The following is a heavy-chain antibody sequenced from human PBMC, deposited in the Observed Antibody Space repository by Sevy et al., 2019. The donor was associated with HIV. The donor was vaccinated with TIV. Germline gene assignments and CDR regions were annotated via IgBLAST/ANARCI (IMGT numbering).Heavy chain of an antibody. J-gene: IGHJ6*02. D-gene: IGHD3-3*01. CDR3: ARGMILEGSWYGIDV. CDR2: IYSGGNT. Sequence: GGSLRLSCAVSGFIVSSNYMTWVRQAPGKGLEWVSVIYSGGNTFYADSVRGRFTISRDNSKNTLYLQMNSLRAEDTAVYYCARGMILEGSWYGIDVRGQGTTVTVSS. CDR1: GFIVSSNY. V-gene: IGHV3-53*01.